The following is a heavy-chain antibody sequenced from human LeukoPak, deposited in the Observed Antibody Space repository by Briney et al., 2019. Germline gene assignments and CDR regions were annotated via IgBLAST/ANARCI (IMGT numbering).Heavy chain of an antibody. CDR1: GYTFTSYD. J-gene: IGHJ4*02. Sequence: ASGKLSCKASGYTFTSYDINWVRQATGQGLEWMGWMNPNSGHTGYSQKFQGRITMTRNTPISTAYMELSSLGSEDTAVYYCATVTRDCSRASCYIYWGQRTLVTVSS. CDR2: MNPNSGHT. CDR3: ATVTRDCSRASCYIY. D-gene: IGHD2-2*02. V-gene: IGHV1-8*01.